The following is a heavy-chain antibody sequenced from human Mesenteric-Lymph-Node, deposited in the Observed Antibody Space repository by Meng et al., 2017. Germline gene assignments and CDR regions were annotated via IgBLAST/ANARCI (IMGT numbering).Heavy chain of an antibody. D-gene: IGHD6-19*01. CDR1: GGSISSYY. CDR3: ARQGYRSLSGGLDY. V-gene: IGHV4-59*01. Sequence: SETLSLTCTVSGGSISSYYWSWIRQPPGKGLEWIGYIYYSGSTNYNPSLKSRVTISVDTSKNQFSLKLSSVTAADTAVYYCARQGYRSLSGGLDYWGQGTLVTVSS. CDR2: IYYSGST. J-gene: IGHJ4*02.